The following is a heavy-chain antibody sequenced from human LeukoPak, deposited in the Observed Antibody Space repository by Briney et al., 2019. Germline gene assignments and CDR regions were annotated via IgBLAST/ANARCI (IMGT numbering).Heavy chain of an antibody. CDR2: INYDGKDK. CDR3: VKDANWACDY. CDR1: GFTLSSNA. J-gene: IGHJ4*02. V-gene: IGHV3-30*02. Sequence: PGGSLRLSCVASGFTLSSNAMHWVRQAPGKGLEWVAHINYDGKDKWYSDSVRGRLTISRDTSKNTLYLQMNSLRADDTAVYYCVKDANWACDYWGQGTLVTVSS. D-gene: IGHD7-27*01.